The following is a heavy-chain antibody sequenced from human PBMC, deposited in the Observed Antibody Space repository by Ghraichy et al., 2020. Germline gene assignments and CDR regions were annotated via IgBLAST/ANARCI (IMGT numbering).Heavy chain of an antibody. D-gene: IGHD1-7*01. CDR1: GGSISSSSYY. Sequence: SETLSLTCTVSGGSISSSSYYWGWIRQPPGKGLEWIGSIYYSGSTYYNPSLKSRVTISVDTSKNQFSLKLSSVTAADTAVYYCARHQNWNYVSYPSWFDPWGQGTLVTVSS. V-gene: IGHV4-39*01. J-gene: IGHJ5*02. CDR3: ARHQNWNYVSYPSWFDP. CDR2: IYYSGST.